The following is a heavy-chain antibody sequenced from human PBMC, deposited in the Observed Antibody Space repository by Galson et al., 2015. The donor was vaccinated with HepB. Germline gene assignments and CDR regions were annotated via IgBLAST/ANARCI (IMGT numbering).Heavy chain of an antibody. CDR1: GFTFSSYS. CDR2: ISSSSSTI. D-gene: IGHD6-13*01. Sequence: SLRLSCAASGFTFSSYSMNWVRQAPGKGLEWVSYISSSSSTIYYADSVKGRFTISRDNAKNSLYLQMNSLRAEDTAVYYCARVLGRVGFRIARPWFDPWGQGTLVTVSS. CDR3: ARVLGRVGFRIARPWFDP. J-gene: IGHJ5*02. V-gene: IGHV3-48*01.